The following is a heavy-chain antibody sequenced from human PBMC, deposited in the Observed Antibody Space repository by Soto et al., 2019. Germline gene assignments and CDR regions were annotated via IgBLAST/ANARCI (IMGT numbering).Heavy chain of an antibody. Sequence: ASVKVSCKASGYTFTGYYMHWVRQAPGQGLEWMGWINPNSGGTNYAQKFQGWVTMTRDTSISTAYMELSRLRSDDTAVYYCARGTVVVVAARVGWFDPWGQGTLVTVSS. V-gene: IGHV1-2*04. CDR2: INPNSGGT. D-gene: IGHD2-15*01. CDR1: GYTFTGYY. J-gene: IGHJ5*02. CDR3: ARGTVVVVAARVGWFDP.